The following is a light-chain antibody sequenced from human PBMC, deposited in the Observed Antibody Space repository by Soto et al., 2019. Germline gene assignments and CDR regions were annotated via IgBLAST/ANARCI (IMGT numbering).Light chain of an antibody. CDR3: QQYTSSLNT. J-gene: IGKJ5*01. CDR2: GAS. CDR1: ETIRNNY. Sequence: QSPGTLSLSPGEGETLSCRASETIRNNYLAWYQQKPGQAPRILIYGASVRDTGDPDRFSGSGAGTDVTLTISRLEPEDFAGYYCQQYTSSLNTFGHGTRLEIK. V-gene: IGKV3-20*01.